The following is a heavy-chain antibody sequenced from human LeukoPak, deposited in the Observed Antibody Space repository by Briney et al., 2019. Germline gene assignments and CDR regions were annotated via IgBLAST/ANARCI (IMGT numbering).Heavy chain of an antibody. V-gene: IGHV3-30*18. CDR3: AKPLATKIIGWRYYGMDV. J-gene: IGHJ6*02. Sequence: GGSLRLSCAASGFTFSSYGMHWVRQAPGKGLEWVAVISYDGSNKYYADSVKGRFTISRDNSKNTLSLQMNNLRAEDTAVYYCAKPLATKIIGWRYYGMDVWGQGTTVTVSS. CDR2: ISYDGSNK. CDR1: GFTFSSYG. D-gene: IGHD2/OR15-2a*01.